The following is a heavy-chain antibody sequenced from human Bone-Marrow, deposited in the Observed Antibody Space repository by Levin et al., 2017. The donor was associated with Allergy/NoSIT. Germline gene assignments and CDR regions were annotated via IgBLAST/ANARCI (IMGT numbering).Heavy chain of an antibody. Sequence: GESLKISCAASGFAFSNYWMHWVRQAPGKGLVWVSRINRGGTSTTYADSVKGRFTISRDNAKNTLYLQMNSLRAEDTAVYYCARDPFAYNFGSGSYLDYWGQGALVTVSS. V-gene: IGHV3-74*01. CDR1: GFAFSNYW. D-gene: IGHD3-10*01. CDR3: ARDPFAYNFGSGSYLDY. J-gene: IGHJ4*02. CDR2: INRGGTST.